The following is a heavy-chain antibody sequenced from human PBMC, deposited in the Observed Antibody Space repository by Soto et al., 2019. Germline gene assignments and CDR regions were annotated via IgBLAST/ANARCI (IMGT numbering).Heavy chain of an antibody. Sequence: PGESLKISCKGSGYSFTSYSIGWVLQMPGKGLEWMGIIYPGDSDTRYSPSFQGQVTISADKSISTAYLQWSSLKASDTAMYYCARLIRVDTAMGYFDYWGQGTLVTVSS. D-gene: IGHD5-18*01. CDR1: GYSFTSYS. CDR2: IYPGDSDT. J-gene: IGHJ4*02. CDR3: ARLIRVDTAMGYFDY. V-gene: IGHV5-51*01.